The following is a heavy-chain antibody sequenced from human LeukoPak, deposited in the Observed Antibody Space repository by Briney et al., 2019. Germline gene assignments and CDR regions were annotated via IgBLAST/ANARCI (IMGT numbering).Heavy chain of an antibody. CDR1: GYTFTSYG. Sequence: GASVKVSCKASGYTFTSYGISWVRQAPGQGLEWMGGIIPIFGTANYAQKFQGRVTITADESTSTAYMELSSLRSEDTAVYYCARGGGGRYSGYDVYYFDYWGQGTLVTVSS. J-gene: IGHJ4*02. D-gene: IGHD5-12*01. CDR3: ARGGGGRYSGYDVYYFDY. CDR2: IIPIFGTA. V-gene: IGHV1-69*13.